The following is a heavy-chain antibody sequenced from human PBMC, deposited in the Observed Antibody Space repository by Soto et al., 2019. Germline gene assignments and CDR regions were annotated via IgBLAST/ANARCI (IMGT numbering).Heavy chain of an antibody. J-gene: IGHJ6*03. Sequence: SETLSLTCTVSGGSISSYYWSWIRQPPGKGLEWIGYIYYSGSTNYNPSLKSRVTISVDTSKNQFSLKLSSVTAADTAVYYCARGSAEWSGYYVRYYYMDVWGKGTTVTVSS. CDR1: GGSISSYY. V-gene: IGHV4-59*01. CDR2: IYYSGST. D-gene: IGHD3-3*01. CDR3: ARGSAEWSGYYVRYYYMDV.